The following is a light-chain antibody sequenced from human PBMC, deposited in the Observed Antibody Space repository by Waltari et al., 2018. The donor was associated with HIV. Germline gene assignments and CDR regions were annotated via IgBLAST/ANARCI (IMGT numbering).Light chain of an antibody. V-gene: IGKV2-24*01. Sequence: DTVMPQTPLSSPVTPGQPAAVSCKSSQTLLHSNGNTYLSWLHQRPGQPPRVLIYQISKRLSGVPDRFTGSGAGTDFTLKISRMEPEDVGVFYCMQGTHFPRTFGQGTKV. CDR3: MQGTHFPRT. CDR1: QTLLHSNGNTY. J-gene: IGKJ1*01. CDR2: QIS.